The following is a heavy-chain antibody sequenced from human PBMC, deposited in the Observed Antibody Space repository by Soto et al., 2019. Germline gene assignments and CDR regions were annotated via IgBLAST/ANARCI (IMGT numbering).Heavy chain of an antibody. CDR1: GGTFSSYT. Sequence: QVQLGQSGAEVKEPGSSVNVSCKASGGTFSSYTISWVRQAPGQGFEWMGGITPGFGSGNYAQKFQGRVTITVDKSTRTVYMALSSLTSADTALYYCARLTGSYQLGKWFDPWGQGTLVTVFS. V-gene: IGHV1-69*06. J-gene: IGHJ5*02. CDR2: ITPGFGSG. CDR3: ARLTGSYQLGKWFDP. D-gene: IGHD1-26*01.